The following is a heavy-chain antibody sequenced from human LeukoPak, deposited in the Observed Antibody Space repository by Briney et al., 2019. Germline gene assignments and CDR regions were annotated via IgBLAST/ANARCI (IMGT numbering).Heavy chain of an antibody. V-gene: IGHV4-34*01. J-gene: IGHJ4*02. D-gene: IGHD6-6*01. CDR1: GGSFSGYY. Sequence: SETLSLTCAVYGGSFSGYYWSWIRQPPGKGLEWIGEINHSGSTNYNPSLKSRVTISVDTSKNQFSLKLSSVTAADTAVYYCARGRGLRRYSSSSWGGCWGQGTLVTVSS. CDR2: INHSGST. CDR3: ARGRGLRRYSSSSWGGC.